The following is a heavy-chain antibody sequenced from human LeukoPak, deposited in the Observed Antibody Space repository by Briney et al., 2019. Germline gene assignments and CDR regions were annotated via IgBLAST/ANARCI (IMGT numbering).Heavy chain of an antibody. V-gene: IGHV1-2*02. CDR3: ARSQDIVVVPAATRDYYYYGVDV. CDR2: INPNSGGT. CDR1: GYTFTGYY. Sequence: WASVKVSCKASGYTFTGYYMHWVRQAPGQGLEWMGWINPNSGGTNYAQKFQGRVTMTRDTSISTAYMELSRLRSDDTAVYYCARSQDIVVVPAATRDYYYYGVDVWGQGTTVTVSS. J-gene: IGHJ6*02. D-gene: IGHD2-2*01.